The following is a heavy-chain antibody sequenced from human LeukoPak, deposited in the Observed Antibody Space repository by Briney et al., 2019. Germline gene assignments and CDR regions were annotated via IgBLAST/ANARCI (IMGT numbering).Heavy chain of an antibody. CDR2: IYYSGST. V-gene: IGHV4-59*01. Sequence: SETLCLTCTVSGGSISSYYWSWIRQPPGGGLEWIGYIYYSGSTNYNPSLKRRVTISLDTSKSQFSLKLRSVTAADRAVYYCARSGLDSRYYFGMDVWGQGTTVTVSS. CDR3: ARSGLDSRYYFGMDV. D-gene: IGHD5-12*01. J-gene: IGHJ6*02. CDR1: GGSISSYY.